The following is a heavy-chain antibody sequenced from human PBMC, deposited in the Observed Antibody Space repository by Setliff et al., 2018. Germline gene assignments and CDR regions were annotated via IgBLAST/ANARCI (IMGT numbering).Heavy chain of an antibody. D-gene: IGHD3-3*01. CDR1: GYSISSGYY. Sequence: SETLSLTCAVSGYSISSGYYWGWIRQPPGKGLEWIGGIYHSGSTYYNPSLKSRVTISVDTSKNQFSLKLSSVTAADTAVYYCARRKAGITIFGVVINPDAFDIWGQGTMVTVSS. CDR3: ARRKAGITIFGVVINPDAFDI. CDR2: IYHSGST. V-gene: IGHV4-38-2*01. J-gene: IGHJ3*02.